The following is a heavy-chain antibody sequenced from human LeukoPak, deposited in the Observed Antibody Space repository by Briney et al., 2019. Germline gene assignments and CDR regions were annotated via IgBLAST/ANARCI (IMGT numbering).Heavy chain of an antibody. CDR1: GFTFSNYC. CDR3: ARGLSGDFFDY. V-gene: IGHV3-74*01. J-gene: IGHJ4*02. Sequence: GGSLRLSCAASGFTFSNYCIHWVRQAPGKGLVWVSRINSDGSSTTYADSVKGRFTISRDNAKNTLYLQMNSLRAEDTAVYYCARGLSGDFFDYWGQGTLVTVSS. D-gene: IGHD7-27*01. CDR2: INSDGSST.